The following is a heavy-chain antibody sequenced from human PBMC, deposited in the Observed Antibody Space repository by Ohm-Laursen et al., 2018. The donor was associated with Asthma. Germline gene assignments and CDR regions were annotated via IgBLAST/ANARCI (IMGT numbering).Heavy chain of an antibody. CDR3: ARGPRGYYDSSGYYPVYYYGMDV. J-gene: IGHJ6*02. Sequence: SETLSLTCTLSGASFSTYYWGWIRQPPGKGLEWIGYVYSTGSTNYNPSLESRVTISVDASKNQFSLKLSSVTAADKAVYYCARGPRGYYDSSGYYPVYYYGMDVWGQGTTVTVSS. D-gene: IGHD3-22*01. V-gene: IGHV4-59*01. CDR2: VYSTGST. CDR1: GASFSTYY.